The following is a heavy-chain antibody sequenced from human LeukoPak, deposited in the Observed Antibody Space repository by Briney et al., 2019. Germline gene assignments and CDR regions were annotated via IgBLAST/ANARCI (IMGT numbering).Heavy chain of an antibody. CDR3: VTYYFDSSGPKKNY. J-gene: IGHJ4*02. CDR2: TNHSGST. Sequence: SETLSLTCAVYGGSFSGYYWSWIRQPPGKGLEWIGETNHSGSTNYNPSLKSRVTISVDTSKKQFSLKLSSVTAADTAVYYCVTYYFDSSGPKKNYWGQGTLVTVSS. V-gene: IGHV4-34*01. D-gene: IGHD3-22*01. CDR1: GGSFSGYY.